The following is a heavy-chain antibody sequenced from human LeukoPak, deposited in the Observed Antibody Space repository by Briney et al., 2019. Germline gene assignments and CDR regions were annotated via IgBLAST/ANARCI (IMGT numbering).Heavy chain of an antibody. CDR2: IYYSGIT. J-gene: IGHJ4*02. Sequence: PSETLSLTCTVSGGSISSINYYWGWIRQPPGKGLEWIGSIYYSGITYYNPSLKSRVTISVDTSKNQFSLNLNSMTAADTAVYYCARLGRTAMIPHFDCWGQGTLVTVSS. CDR1: GGSISSINYY. CDR3: ARLGRTAMIPHFDC. D-gene: IGHD5-18*01. V-gene: IGHV4-39*07.